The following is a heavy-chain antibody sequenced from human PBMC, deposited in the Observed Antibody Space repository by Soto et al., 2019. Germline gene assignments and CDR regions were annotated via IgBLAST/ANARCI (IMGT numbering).Heavy chain of an antibody. J-gene: IGHJ4*02. V-gene: IGHV4-39*01. D-gene: IGHD4-17*01. CDR1: GGSINRSSYY. CDR2: IYYSGST. CDR3: AREGITTVTGDVDY. Sequence: QLQLQESGPGLVKASETLSLTCAVSGGSINRSSYYWGWIRQPPGKGLEWIGNIYYSGSTYYNPSLKSRDTIAVDTSKNQFSLKLSSVTAADTDVYYCAREGITTVTGDVDYWGQGTLVTVSS.